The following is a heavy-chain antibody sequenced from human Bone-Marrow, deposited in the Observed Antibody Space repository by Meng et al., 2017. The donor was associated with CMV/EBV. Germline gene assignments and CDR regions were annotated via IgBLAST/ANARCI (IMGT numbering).Heavy chain of an antibody. CDR2: ISWNSGSI. CDR3: ARAFSFGVVDY. J-gene: IGHJ4*02. D-gene: IGHD3-3*01. CDR1: GFTFDDYA. V-gene: IGHV3-9*01. Sequence: GGSLRLSCAASGFTFDDYAMHWVRQAPGKGLEWVSGISWNSGSIGYADSVKGRFTISRDNAKNTLYLQMNSLRAEDTAVYYCARAFSFGVVDYWGQGTLVTVSS.